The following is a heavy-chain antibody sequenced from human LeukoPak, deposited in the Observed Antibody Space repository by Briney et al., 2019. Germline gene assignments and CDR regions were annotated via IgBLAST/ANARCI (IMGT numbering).Heavy chain of an antibody. CDR3: ASQPTDEYGDYGGVV. D-gene: IGHD4-17*01. J-gene: IGHJ4*02. V-gene: IGHV1-2*02. Sequence: GASVKVSCKASGYTFSDYYMHWVRQAPGQGLEWMGWINPKSGGTAYAQKFQGRVTMTRDMSINTAYMELIRLISDDTAVYYCASQPTDEYGDYGGVVWGQGTLVTVSS. CDR1: GYTFSDYY. CDR2: INPKSGGT.